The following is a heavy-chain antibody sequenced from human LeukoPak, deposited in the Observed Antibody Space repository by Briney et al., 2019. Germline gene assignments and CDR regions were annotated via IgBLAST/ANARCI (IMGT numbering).Heavy chain of an antibody. CDR1: GFTFTSSA. CDR2: IVVGSGNT. CDR3: ARDNSVRDEAWWFDP. Sequence: SVKVSCKASGFTFTSSAMQWVRQARGQRLEWIGWIVVGSGNTNYAQKFQERVTITRDMSTSTAYMELSSLRSEDTAVYYRARDNSVRDEAWWFDPWGQGTLVTVSS. V-gene: IGHV1-58*02. D-gene: IGHD5-24*01. J-gene: IGHJ5*02.